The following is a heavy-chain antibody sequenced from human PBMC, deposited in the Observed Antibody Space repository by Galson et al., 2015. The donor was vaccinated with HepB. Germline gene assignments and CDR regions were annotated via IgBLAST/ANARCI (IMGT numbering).Heavy chain of an antibody. CDR2: ISGSGTGT. V-gene: IGHV3-23*01. D-gene: IGHD6-19*01. CDR1: GFTFSSDA. CDR3: AKDLLVAVAGRYYYYGMDV. Sequence: SLRLSCAASGFTFSSDAMTWVRQAPGKGLDWVSGISGSGTGTYYPDSVKGRFTISRDNSKNTLYLQMNSLRAEDTAVYYCAKDLLVAVAGRYYYYGMDVWGQGTTVTVSS. J-gene: IGHJ6*02.